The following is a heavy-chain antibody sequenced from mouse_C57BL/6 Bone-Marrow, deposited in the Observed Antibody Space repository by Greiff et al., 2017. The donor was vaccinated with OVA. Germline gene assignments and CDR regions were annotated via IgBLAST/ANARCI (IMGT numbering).Heavy chain of an antibody. J-gene: IGHJ4*01. CDR3: ARPGAMDY. V-gene: IGHV5-17*01. Sequence: VQLKESGGGLVKPGGSLKLSCAASGFTFSDYGMHWVRQAPEKGLEWVAYISSGSSTIYYADTVKGRFTISRDNAKNTLFLQMTSLRSADTAMYYCARPGAMDYWGQGTSVTVSS. CDR1: GFTFSDYG. CDR2: ISSGSSTI.